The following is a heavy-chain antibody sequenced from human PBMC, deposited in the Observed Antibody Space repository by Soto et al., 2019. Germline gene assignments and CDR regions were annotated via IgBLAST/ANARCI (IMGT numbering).Heavy chain of an antibody. CDR2: INPILSMS. CDR3: ASSYGSGYRAFDY. CDR1: GDTFTFYS. V-gene: IGHV1-69*02. J-gene: IGHJ4*02. D-gene: IGHD3-10*01. Sequence: SVKVSCKASGDTFTFYSINWVRQAPGLGLEWMGRINPILSMSNYAQRFQGRVTMTADKSTSTAYMELSSLRSEDTAIYYCASSYGSGYRAFDYWGQGALVTVSS.